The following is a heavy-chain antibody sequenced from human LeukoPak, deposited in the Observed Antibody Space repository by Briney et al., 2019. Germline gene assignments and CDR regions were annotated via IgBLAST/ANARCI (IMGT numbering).Heavy chain of an antibody. Sequence: SVKVSCKASGGTFSSYTISWVRQAPGQGLEWMGRIIPILGIANYAQKFQGRVTITADKSTSTAYMELSSLRSEDTAVYYCARGSPGEDSADYWGQGTLVTVSS. D-gene: IGHD2-21*01. J-gene: IGHJ4*02. CDR1: GGTFSSYT. V-gene: IGHV1-69*02. CDR2: IIPILGIA. CDR3: ARGSPGEDSADY.